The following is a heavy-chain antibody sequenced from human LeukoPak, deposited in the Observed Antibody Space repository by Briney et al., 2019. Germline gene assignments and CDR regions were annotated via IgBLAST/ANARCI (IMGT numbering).Heavy chain of an antibody. J-gene: IGHJ5*01. CDR2: IKGDGSHT. V-gene: IGHV3-74*01. Sequence: PGGSLRLSCAASGFTFRDYWMHWIRQAPGKGLVWVSRIKGDGSHTIYADSVKGRFTISRDNAKNTLYLQMKSLRVEDKALYYCVRDWDHFDFDSWGQGTLVTVSS. D-gene: IGHD1-26*01. CDR1: GFTFRDYW. CDR3: VRDWDHFDFDS.